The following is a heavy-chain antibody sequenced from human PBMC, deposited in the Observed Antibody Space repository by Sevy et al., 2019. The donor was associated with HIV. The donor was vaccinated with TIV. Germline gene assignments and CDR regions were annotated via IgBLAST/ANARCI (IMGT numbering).Heavy chain of an antibody. V-gene: IGHV3-15*07. J-gene: IGHJ6*02. CDR2: LKSKTDGGTT. D-gene: IGHD3-10*01. CDR3: TRYGSASLRLDYYYYGMDV. Sequence: GGSLRLSCAASGFSFSNAWMNWVRRAPGKGLEWVGRLKSKTDGGTTDYAAPVKGRFTISRDDSKNTLYLQMNSLKTEDTAVYYCTRYGSASLRLDYYYYGMDVWGQGTTVTISS. CDR1: GFSFSNAW.